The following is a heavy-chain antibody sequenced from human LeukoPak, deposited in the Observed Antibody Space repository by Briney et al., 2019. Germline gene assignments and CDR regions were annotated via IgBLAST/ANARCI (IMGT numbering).Heavy chain of an antibody. Sequence: SETLSLTCAVSGYSLSSGYYWGWIRQPPGKGLEWIGSIYHSGSTYYNPSHKSRVTISVDTSKNQFSLKLSSVTAADTAVYYCARGYSSANDWFDPWGQGTLVTVSS. CDR2: IYHSGST. CDR3: ARGYSSANDWFDP. V-gene: IGHV4-38-2*01. D-gene: IGHD6-19*01. J-gene: IGHJ5*02. CDR1: GYSLSSGYY.